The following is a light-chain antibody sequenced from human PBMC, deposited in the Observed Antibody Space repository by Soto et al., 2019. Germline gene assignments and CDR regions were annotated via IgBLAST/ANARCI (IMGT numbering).Light chain of an antibody. CDR3: HQRQSWPRT. Sequence: EVLMTQSPATLSMSPGGRATLSCRASQSVGSNLAWYQQKPGQAPRLLIYDASNRAAGIPARFSASGSGTDFTLTISDVQPEDFALYYCHQRQSWPRTFGQGTKGDIK. CDR1: QSVGSN. V-gene: IGKV3-11*01. J-gene: IGKJ1*01. CDR2: DAS.